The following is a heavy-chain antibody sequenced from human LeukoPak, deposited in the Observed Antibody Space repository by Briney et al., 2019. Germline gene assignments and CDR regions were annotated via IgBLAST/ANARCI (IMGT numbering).Heavy chain of an antibody. CDR2: ISYDGRNI. D-gene: IGHD2-2*01. Sequence: GGSLRLSCAASGFAFNNYGMHWVRQAPGKGLEWVAVISYDGRNIHYPDSVKGRFTISRDISTDTLWLQMDSLRTEDTAVYYCAKGPLRGTAAAIDYWGQGTLVTVSS. CDR1: GFAFNNYG. V-gene: IGHV3-30*18. J-gene: IGHJ4*02. CDR3: AKGPLRGTAAAIDY.